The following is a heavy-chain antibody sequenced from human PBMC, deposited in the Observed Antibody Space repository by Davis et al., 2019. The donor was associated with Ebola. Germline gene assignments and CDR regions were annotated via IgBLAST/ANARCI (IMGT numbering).Heavy chain of an antibody. CDR2: ISSSSSYI. J-gene: IGHJ6*02. CDR3: ARDVFQFLEWLSVPPNFVSYGMDV. D-gene: IGHD3-3*01. CDR1: GFTFSSYS. V-gene: IGHV3-21*01. Sequence: GESLKISCAASGFTFSSYSMNWVRQAPGKGLEWVSSISSSSSYIYYADSVKGRFTISRDNAKNSLYLQMNSLRAEDTAVYHCARDVFQFLEWLSVPPNFVSYGMDVWGQGTTVTVSS.